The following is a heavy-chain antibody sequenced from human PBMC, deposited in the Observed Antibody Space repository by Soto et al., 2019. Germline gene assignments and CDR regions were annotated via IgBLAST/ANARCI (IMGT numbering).Heavy chain of an antibody. J-gene: IGHJ4*02. CDR2: IYYSGST. CDR3: ASVKNYGDNHGEHYFDY. V-gene: IGHV4-39*01. Sequence: SETLSLTCTVSGGSISSSSYYWGWIRQPPGKGLEWIGSIYYSGSTYYNPSLKSRVTISVDTSKNQFSLKLSSVTAADTAVYYCASVKNYGDNHGEHYFDYWGQGTLVTVSS. CDR1: GGSISSSSYY. D-gene: IGHD4-17*01.